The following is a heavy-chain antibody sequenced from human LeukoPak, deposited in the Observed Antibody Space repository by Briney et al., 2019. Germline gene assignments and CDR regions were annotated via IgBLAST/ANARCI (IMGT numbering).Heavy chain of an antibody. D-gene: IGHD3-10*01. CDR2: IYYSGST. Sequence: SETLSLTCTVSGGSISSYYWSWIGQPPGKGLEWIGYIYYSGSTNYNPSLKSRVTISVDTSKNQFSLKLSSVTAADTAVYYCASNYYGSGSLDYWGQGNLVTVSS. J-gene: IGHJ4*02. V-gene: IGHV4-59*08. CDR1: GGSISSYY. CDR3: ASNYYGSGSLDY.